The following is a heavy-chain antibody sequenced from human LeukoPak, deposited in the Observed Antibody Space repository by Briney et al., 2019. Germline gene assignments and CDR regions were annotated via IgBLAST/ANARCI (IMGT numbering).Heavy chain of an antibody. J-gene: IGHJ6*02. V-gene: IGHV3-13*01. CDR2: IGSAGDT. CDR3: ARVLPKYFDFLTGFYYYYGMDV. D-gene: IGHD3-9*01. CDR1: GFTFSSYD. Sequence: PGGSLRLSCAASGFTFSSYDMHWVRQATGKGLEWVSGIGSAGDTYYPDSAKGRFTISRDNAKNSLYLQMNSLRAGDTAVYYCARVLPKYFDFLTGFYYYYGMDVWGQGTTVTVSS.